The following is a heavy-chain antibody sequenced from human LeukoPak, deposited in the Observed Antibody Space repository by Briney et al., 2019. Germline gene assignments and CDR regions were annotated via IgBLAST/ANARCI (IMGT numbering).Heavy chain of an antibody. D-gene: IGHD2-2*01. J-gene: IGHJ4*02. CDR2: MYYSGST. Sequence: KRSQSLSLACTVSGGSISSSSYCWGWLRQPAWRGLERSGSMYYSGSTSHTPSLKRRVTISVDTSKNQSSPKLSSLTAPGTAVYYCARQPSLVVVTAAPDYWGQGTQVT. CDR3: ARQPSLVVVTAAPDY. CDR1: GGSISSSSYC. V-gene: IGHV4-39*01.